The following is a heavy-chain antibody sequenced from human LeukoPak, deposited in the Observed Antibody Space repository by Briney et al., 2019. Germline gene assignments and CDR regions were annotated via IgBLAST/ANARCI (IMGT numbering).Heavy chain of an antibody. Sequence: GGSLTLSCAVSGFTFSSYAMSWVRQAPGKGLEWVSAISYSGGSTYYADSVKGRFTISRDNSKNTLYLQMNSLRAEDTAIYYCAKDQSRDYGSGSYFRGIFGYWGQGTLVTVSS. CDR3: AKDQSRDYGSGSYFRGIFGY. D-gene: IGHD3-10*01. J-gene: IGHJ4*02. CDR2: ISYSGGST. V-gene: IGHV3-23*01. CDR1: GFTFSSYA.